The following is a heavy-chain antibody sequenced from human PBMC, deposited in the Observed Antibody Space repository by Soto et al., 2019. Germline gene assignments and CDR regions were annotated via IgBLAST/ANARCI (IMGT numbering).Heavy chain of an antibody. CDR3: AIDLGPEGFDP. J-gene: IGHJ5*02. CDR1: GFTFSSYG. V-gene: IGHV3-33*01. CDR2: IWYDGSNK. Sequence: QVQLVESGGGVVQPGRSLRLSCAASGFTFSSYGMHWVRQAPGKGLEWVAVIWYDGSNKYYADSVKGRFTISRDNSKNMLYLQINSLRAEDTAVYYCAIDLGPEGFDPWGQGTLFTVSS.